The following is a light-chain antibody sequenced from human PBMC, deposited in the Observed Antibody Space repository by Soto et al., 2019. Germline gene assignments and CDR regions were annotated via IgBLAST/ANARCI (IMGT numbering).Light chain of an antibody. CDR1: QSVSSNY. Sequence: EIVLTQSPGTLSXXPGEXXXXXXXXXQSVSSNYLAWYQQIPGQAPRLLIYGASSRATGIPDRFSGSGSGTDFTLTISRLEPEDFAVYYCQQYGSSPYTFGQGTKV. CDR3: QQYGSSPYT. CDR2: GAS. V-gene: IGKV3-20*01. J-gene: IGKJ2*01.